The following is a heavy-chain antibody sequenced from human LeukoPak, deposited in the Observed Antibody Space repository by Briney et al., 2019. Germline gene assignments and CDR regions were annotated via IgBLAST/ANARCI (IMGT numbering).Heavy chain of an antibody. D-gene: IGHD2-2*01. J-gene: IGHJ4*02. CDR1: GYPFTANY. CDR2: INPRSGGT. CDR3: ARGSGTSWFDY. V-gene: IGHV1-2*02. Sequence: ASVTVSCKASGYPFTANYMHWVRQAPGQGLEWMGWINPRSGGTNYGEKFRGRVTMTRDTSITTAYMELSSLRFDDTAVYYCARGSGTSWFDYWGQGTLVTVSS.